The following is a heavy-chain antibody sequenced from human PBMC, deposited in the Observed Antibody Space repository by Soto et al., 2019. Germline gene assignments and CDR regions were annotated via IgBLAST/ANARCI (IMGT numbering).Heavy chain of an antibody. V-gene: IGHV1-69*13. CDR3: ASCQAGIAAAGTGPYYYYGMDV. Sequence: SVKVSCKASGGTFSSYAISWVRQAPGQGLEWMGGIIPIFGTANYAQKFQGRVTITADESTSTAHMELSSLRSEDTAVYYCASCQAGIAAAGTGPYYYYGMDVWGQGTTVTVSS. CDR1: GGTFSSYA. D-gene: IGHD6-13*01. J-gene: IGHJ6*02. CDR2: IIPIFGTA.